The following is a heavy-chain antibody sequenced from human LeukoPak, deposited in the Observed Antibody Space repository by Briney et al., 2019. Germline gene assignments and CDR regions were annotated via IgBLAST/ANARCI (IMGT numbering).Heavy chain of an antibody. V-gene: IGHV3-23*01. D-gene: IGHD3-3*01. CDR2: ISGSGGST. CDR3: ASYYDFWSGEGDAFDI. J-gene: IGHJ3*02. Sequence: GGSLRLSCAASGFTFSSYAMSWVRQAPGKGLEWVSAISGSGGSTYYADSVKGRFTISRDNSKNTLYLQMNSLRAEDTAVYYCASYYDFWSGEGDAFDIWGQGTMVTVPS. CDR1: GFTFSSYA.